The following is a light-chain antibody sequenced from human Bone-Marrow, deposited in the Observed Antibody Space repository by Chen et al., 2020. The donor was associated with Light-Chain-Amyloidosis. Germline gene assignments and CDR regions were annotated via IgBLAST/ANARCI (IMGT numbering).Light chain of an antibody. CDR2: EVN. J-gene: IGLJ2*01. Sequence: QSALTQPPSVSGSPGQSVTISCTGTSGDVGLYDRVSWYQPSPGTAPKVIIFEVNNRPSGVPDRFSGSKSGNAASLTISGLQAEDEGDYYCSSYTSISTLIFGGGTKLTVL. CDR3: SSYTSISTLI. CDR1: SGDVGLYDR. V-gene: IGLV2-18*02.